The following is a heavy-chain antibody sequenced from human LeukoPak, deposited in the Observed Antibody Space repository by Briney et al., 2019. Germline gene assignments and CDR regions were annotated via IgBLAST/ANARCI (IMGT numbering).Heavy chain of an antibody. V-gene: IGHV1-2*02. Sequence: ASVKASCKASGYTFTGYYMHWVRQAPGQGLEWMGWINPNSGGTNYAQKFQGRVTMTRDTSISTAYVELSRLTSDDTAVYYCARVWGFYNGQISGLDSWGQGSLVTVSS. J-gene: IGHJ4*02. CDR2: INPNSGGT. CDR1: GYTFTGYY. D-gene: IGHD1-1*01. CDR3: ARVWGFYNGQISGLDS.